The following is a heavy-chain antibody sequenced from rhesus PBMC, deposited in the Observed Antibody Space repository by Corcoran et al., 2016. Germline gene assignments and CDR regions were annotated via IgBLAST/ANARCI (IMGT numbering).Heavy chain of an antibody. CDR1: GGSISDSYR. Sequence: QVQLQESGPGVVKPSETLSLTCAVSGGSISDSYRWSWIRQPPGKGLEWIGYIYVISTSTNYNPYIKSRVTSSKDTSKNQFSLKLSSVISADTAVYYCARDGEYSNYVRYWYFDLWGPGTPITISS. CDR2: IYVISTST. V-gene: IGHV4S10*01. J-gene: IGHJ2*01. CDR3: ARDGEYSNYVRYWYFDL. D-gene: IGHD4-23*01.